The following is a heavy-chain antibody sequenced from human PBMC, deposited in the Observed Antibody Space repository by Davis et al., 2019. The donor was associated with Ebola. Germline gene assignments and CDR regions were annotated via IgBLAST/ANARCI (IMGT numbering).Heavy chain of an antibody. J-gene: IGHJ6*02. Sequence: PGGSLRLSCAASGFTFSSYAMHWVRQAPGKGLEWVAVISYDGSNKYYADSVKGRFTISRDNSKNTLYLQMNSLRAEDTAVYYCARDASGYCSGGSCFLEFLYYYYGMDVWGQGTTVTVSS. D-gene: IGHD2-15*01. V-gene: IGHV3-30*04. CDR3: ARDASGYCSGGSCFLEFLYYYYGMDV. CDR2: ISYDGSNK. CDR1: GFTFSSYA.